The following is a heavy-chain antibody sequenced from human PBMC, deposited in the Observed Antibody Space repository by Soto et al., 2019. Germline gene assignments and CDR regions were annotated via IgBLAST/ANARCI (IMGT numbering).Heavy chain of an antibody. CDR3: ARVSFEKQQNWFDP. CDR2: ISSSGSTI. V-gene: IGHV3-11*01. J-gene: IGHJ5*02. D-gene: IGHD6-13*01. Sequence: PGGSLRLSCAASGFTFSDYYMSWIRQAPGKGLEWVSYISSSGSTIYYADSVKGRFTISRDNAKNSLYLQMNSLRAEDTAVYYCARVSFEKQQNWFDPWGQGTLVTVSS. CDR1: GFTFSDYY.